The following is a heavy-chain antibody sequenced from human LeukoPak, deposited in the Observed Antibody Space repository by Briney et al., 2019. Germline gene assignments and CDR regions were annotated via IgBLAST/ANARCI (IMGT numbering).Heavy chain of an antibody. CDR1: GSTFNHYW. J-gene: IGHJ4*02. CDR3: ARDATRGGDNDY. CDR2: VNQDGGER. D-gene: IGHD3-16*01. Sequence: PGGSLRLSCAASGSTFNHYWMSWVRQAPGKGLEWVANVNQDGGERLYVDSVKGRLTISRDNGKNSLYLEMNNLSAEDTAVYYCARDATRGGDNDYWDQGTLVTVSS. V-gene: IGHV3-7*01.